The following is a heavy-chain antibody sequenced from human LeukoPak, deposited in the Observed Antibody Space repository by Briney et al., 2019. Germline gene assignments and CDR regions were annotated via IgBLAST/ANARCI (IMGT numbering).Heavy chain of an antibody. Sequence: PGGSLRLSCAASGFTFSNYGMHWVSQAPGKGLEWVAVIWYDGSNKYYADSVKGRFTISRDNAKNTLYLQMNSLRAEDTAVYYCARVASSGWYPTFDYWGQGTLVTVST. J-gene: IGHJ4*02. CDR1: GFTFSNYG. CDR2: IWYDGSNK. D-gene: IGHD6-19*01. V-gene: IGHV3-33*01. CDR3: ARVASSGWYPTFDY.